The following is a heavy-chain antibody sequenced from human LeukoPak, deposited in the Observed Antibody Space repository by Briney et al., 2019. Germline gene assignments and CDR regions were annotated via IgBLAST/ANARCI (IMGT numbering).Heavy chain of an antibody. CDR1: GGSISTYY. V-gene: IGHV4-4*07. CDR3: ARGGWSLDY. D-gene: IGHD1-26*01. Sequence: SETLSLTCSVSGGSISTYYWSWIRQPAGKGLEWIGRVHRSGNANYNPSLKSRVTISVDTSKNQFSLKLTPVTAADTAVYYCARGGWSLDYWGQGTLVTVSS. J-gene: IGHJ4*02. CDR2: VHRSGNA.